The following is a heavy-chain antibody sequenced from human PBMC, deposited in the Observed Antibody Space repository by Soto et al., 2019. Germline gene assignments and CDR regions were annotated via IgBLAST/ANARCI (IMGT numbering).Heavy chain of an antibody. J-gene: IGHJ2*01. Sequence: QVQLVQSGAEVKKPGSSVKVSCKASGGTFSSYAISWVRQAPGQGLEWMGGIIPLFGTANYAQKFQGRVTITADESTSTAYMELSSLRSEDTAVYYCARGGYCSGGSCAQYWYFDLWGRGTLVTVSS. CDR1: GGTFSSYA. D-gene: IGHD2-15*01. V-gene: IGHV1-69*01. CDR2: IIPLFGTA. CDR3: ARGGYCSGGSCAQYWYFDL.